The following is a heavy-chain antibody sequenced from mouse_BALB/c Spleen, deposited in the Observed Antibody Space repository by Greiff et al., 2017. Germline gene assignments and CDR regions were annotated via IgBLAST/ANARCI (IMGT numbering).Heavy chain of an antibody. CDR3: ARGGYGNYGYAMDY. V-gene: IGHV5-17*02. Sequence: EVQRVESGGGLVQPGGSRKLSCAASGFTFSSFGMHWVRQAPEKGLEWVAYISSGSSTIYYADTVKGRFTISRDNPKNTLFLQMTSLRSEDTAMYYCARGGYGNYGYAMDYWGQGTSVTVSS. D-gene: IGHD2-10*02. J-gene: IGHJ4*01. CDR2: ISSGSSTI. CDR1: GFTFSSFG.